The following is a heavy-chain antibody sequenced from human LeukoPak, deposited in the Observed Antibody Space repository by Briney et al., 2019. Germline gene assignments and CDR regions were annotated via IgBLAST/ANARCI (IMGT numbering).Heavy chain of an antibody. D-gene: IGHD6-19*01. CDR2: MYYSGST. CDR3: ARAVAGSYGMDV. J-gene: IGHJ6*02. V-gene: IGHV4-39*07. Sequence: SETLSLTCTVSGGSISSSNYYWGWIRQSPGKGLEWIGSMYYSGSTYYKPSLKSRVTMSVDTSRNQFSLKLSSVTAADTAVYYCARAVAGSYGMDVWGQGTTVTVSS. CDR1: GGSISSSNYY.